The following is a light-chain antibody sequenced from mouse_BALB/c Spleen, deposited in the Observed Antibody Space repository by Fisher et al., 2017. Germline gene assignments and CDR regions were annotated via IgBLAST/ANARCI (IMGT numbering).Light chain of an antibody. J-gene: IGKJ4*01. Sequence: IVMTQSPAIMAASLGQKVTMTCSASSSVSYMYWYQQKPGSSPRLLIYDTSNLASGVPARFSGSGSGTSYSLTISSVEAEDDATYYCQQWSGYPFTFGSGTKLEIK. V-gene: IGKV4-55*01. CDR3: QQWSGYPFT. CDR2: DTS. CDR1: SSVSY.